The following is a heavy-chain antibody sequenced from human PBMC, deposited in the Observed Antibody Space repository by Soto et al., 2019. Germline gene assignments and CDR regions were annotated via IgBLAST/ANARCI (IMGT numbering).Heavy chain of an antibody. CDR3: ARSAMAGENYYYGMDV. Sequence: ASVKVSCKASGYTFTSYGITWVRQAPGQGLEWMGCISVYNGNTNYAQKLQGRVTMTTDTSTSTAHLEVRSLRSDDTAVYYCARSAMAGENYYYGMDVWGQRTTVTASS. V-gene: IGHV1-18*04. CDR2: ISVYNGNT. D-gene: IGHD2-8*01. J-gene: IGHJ6*02. CDR1: GYTFTSYG.